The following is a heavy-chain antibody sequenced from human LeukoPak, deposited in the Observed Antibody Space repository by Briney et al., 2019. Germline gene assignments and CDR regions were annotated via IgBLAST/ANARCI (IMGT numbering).Heavy chain of an antibody. D-gene: IGHD3-16*01. J-gene: IGHJ4*02. CDR2: INHSGST. Sequence: PSETLSLTCAVYGGSFSGYYWSWIRQPPGKGLEWIGEINHSGSTNYNPSLKSRVTISVDTSKNQFSLKLSSVTAADTAVYYCARAWGGRFDYWGQGIPVTVSS. CDR1: GGSFSGYY. CDR3: ARAWGGRFDY. V-gene: IGHV4-34*01.